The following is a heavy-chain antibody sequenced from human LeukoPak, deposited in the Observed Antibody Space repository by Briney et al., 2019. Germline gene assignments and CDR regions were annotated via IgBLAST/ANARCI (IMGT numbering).Heavy chain of an antibody. V-gene: IGHV4-30-4*08. CDR2: IYYSGST. CDR3: ARILVVPAPYFDY. D-gene: IGHD2-2*01. Sequence: SETLSLTCNVSGGSISSGDYYWSWIRQPPGKGLDWIGYIYYSGSTYYNPSLKSRVTISVDTSKNQFSLKLSSVTAADTAVYYCARILVVPAPYFDYWGQGTLVTVSS. J-gene: IGHJ4*02. CDR1: GGSISSGDYY.